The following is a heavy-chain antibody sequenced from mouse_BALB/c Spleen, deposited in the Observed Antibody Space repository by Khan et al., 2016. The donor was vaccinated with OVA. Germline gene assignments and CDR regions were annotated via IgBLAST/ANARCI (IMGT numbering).Heavy chain of an antibody. V-gene: IGHV3-2*02. D-gene: IGHD2-12*01. CDR1: GYSITSGYG. J-gene: IGHJ2*01. CDR3: ARTTRIKY. Sequence: QRQESGPGLVKPSQSLSLTCTVTGYSITSGYGWNWIRQFPGNKLEWMGYISYIGITNYNPTPKTRTSITRDTSKHQFFLQLNSVTTEDTATYYCARTTRIKYWGQGTTLTVSS. CDR2: ISYIGIT.